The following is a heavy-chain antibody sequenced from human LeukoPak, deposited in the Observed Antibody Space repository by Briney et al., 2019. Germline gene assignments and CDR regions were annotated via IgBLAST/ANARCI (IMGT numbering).Heavy chain of an antibody. CDR1: GGTFSSYA. Sequence: SVEVSCKAPGGTFSSYAISWVRQAPGQGLEWMGRIIPIFGTANYAQKFQGRVTITTDESTSTAYMELSSLRSEDTAVYYCARDYYDSSGYYAFDIWGQGTMVTVSS. CDR2: IIPIFGTA. V-gene: IGHV1-69*05. J-gene: IGHJ3*02. CDR3: ARDYYDSSGYYAFDI. D-gene: IGHD3-22*01.